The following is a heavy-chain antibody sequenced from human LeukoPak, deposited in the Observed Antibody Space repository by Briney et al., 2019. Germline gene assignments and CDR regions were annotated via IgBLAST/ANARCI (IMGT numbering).Heavy chain of an antibody. J-gene: IGHJ4*02. CDR3: ARIPRYNWKGGYY. D-gene: IGHD1-20*01. CDR1: GGSFSGYY. CDR2: IYYSGSA. Sequence: SETLSLTCAVYGGSFSGYYWSWIRQPPGKGLEWIGSIYYSGSAYYNPSLKSRVTISVDTSKNQFSLKLSSVTAADTAVYYCARIPRYNWKGGYYWGQGTLVTVSS. V-gene: IGHV4-34*01.